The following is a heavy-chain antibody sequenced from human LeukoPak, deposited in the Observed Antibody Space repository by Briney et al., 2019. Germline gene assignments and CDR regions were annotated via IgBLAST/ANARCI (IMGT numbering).Heavy chain of an antibody. V-gene: IGHV1-18*01. CDR2: ISAYNGNT. CDR3: ASDLGPVGDDAFDI. D-gene: IGHD3-16*01. Sequence: GASVKVSCKTSGYTFTSFGISWVRQAPGQGLEWMGWISAYNGNTNYAQKLQGRVTMTTDTSTSTAHMELRSLRSDDTAVYYCASDLGPVGDDAFDIWGQGTMVTVSS. CDR1: GYTFTSFG. J-gene: IGHJ3*02.